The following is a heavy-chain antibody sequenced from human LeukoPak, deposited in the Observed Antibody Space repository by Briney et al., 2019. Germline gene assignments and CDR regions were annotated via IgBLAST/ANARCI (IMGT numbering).Heavy chain of an antibody. CDR2: MSYSGSA. CDR1: GGAITTYD. Sequence: SETLSLTCTVSGGAITTYDWSWSWVRQPPGRGLEWIGYMSYSGSATYNPSLESRVTIAVDTSENQFSLKLSSVTAADTAVYYCARVLRLVERLQLPARGYYYYYYMDVWGKGTTVTVSS. V-gene: IGHV4-59*01. J-gene: IGHJ6*03. D-gene: IGHD5-24*01. CDR3: ARVLRLVERLQLPARGYYYYYYMDV.